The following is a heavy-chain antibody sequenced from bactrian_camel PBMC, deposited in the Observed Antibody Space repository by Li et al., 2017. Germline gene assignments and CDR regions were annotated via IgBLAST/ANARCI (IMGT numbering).Heavy chain of an antibody. J-gene: IGHJ4*01. CDR2: STRGSSS. CDR1: GNINC. Sequence: HVQLVESGGGSVQAGGSLRLSCAASGNINCMAWFRQAPGKEREWVAASTRGSSSFYIDSVKGRFTISQDIAKNTVYLQMINLKPEDTAVYYCAAGRYLLDAGRTCPTDEALYPYWGQG. V-gene: IGHV3S53*01. D-gene: IGHD1*01. CDR3: AAGRYLLDAGRTCPTDEALYPY.